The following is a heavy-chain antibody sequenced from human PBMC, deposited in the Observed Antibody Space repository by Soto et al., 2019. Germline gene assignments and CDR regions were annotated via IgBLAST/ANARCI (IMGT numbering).Heavy chain of an antibody. D-gene: IGHD2-2*01. V-gene: IGHV1-8*01. Sequence: XSVKVSCKASGYSFTGYDINWVRQATGQGLEWMGWMNPNSGNTGYAQKFQGRVTMTRNTSISTAYMELSSLRSEDTAVYYCARTLLYCSSTSCYSHYGMDVWGQGNTVTVSS. J-gene: IGHJ6*02. CDR1: GYSFTGYD. CDR3: ARTLLYCSSTSCYSHYGMDV. CDR2: MNPNSGNT.